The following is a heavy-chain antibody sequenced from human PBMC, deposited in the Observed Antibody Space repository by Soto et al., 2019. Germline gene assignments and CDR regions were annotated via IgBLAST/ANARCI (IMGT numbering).Heavy chain of an antibody. D-gene: IGHD6-19*01. Sequence: SETLSLTCTVSGGSISSYYWSWIRQPPGKGLEWIGYIYYSGRTNYNPSLKSRVTISLDKSKSQFSLRLISVTAADTAVYYCTRGQSDDNYFDPWGQGTLVTVSS. V-gene: IGHV4-59*01. CDR2: IYYSGRT. CDR1: GGSISSYY. CDR3: TRGQSDDNYFDP. J-gene: IGHJ5*02.